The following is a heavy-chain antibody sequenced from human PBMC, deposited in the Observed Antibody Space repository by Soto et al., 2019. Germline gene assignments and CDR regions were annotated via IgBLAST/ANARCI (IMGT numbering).Heavy chain of an antibody. V-gene: IGHV3-23*01. CDR1: GFTFSSYA. CDR3: AKDLPDEDFWSGYYAFDI. J-gene: IGHJ3*02. CDR2: ISGSGGST. Sequence: EVQLLESGGGLVQPGGSLRLSCAASGFTFSSYAMSWVRQAPGKGLEWVSAISGSGGSTYYADSVKGRFTISRDNSKTTLYLQMNSLRAEDTAVYYCAKDLPDEDFWSGYYAFDIWGQGTMVTVSS. D-gene: IGHD3-3*01.